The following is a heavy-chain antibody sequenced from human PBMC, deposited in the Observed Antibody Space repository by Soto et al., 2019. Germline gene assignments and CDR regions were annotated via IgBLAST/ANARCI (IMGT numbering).Heavy chain of an antibody. Sequence: QITLKESGPTLVRPAQTLTLTCDFSGFSLSTYHMGVAWIRQPPGKALEWLALIYWDDDKRYSPSLKDRLAISKDTSSTQVVVTITNMVPGDTATYFCAHAGDYDLLTFDHWGPGTLVTVSS. D-gene: IGHD4-17*01. J-gene: IGHJ4*02. CDR1: GFSLSTYHMG. V-gene: IGHV2-5*02. CDR2: IYWDDDK. CDR3: AHAGDYDLLTFDH.